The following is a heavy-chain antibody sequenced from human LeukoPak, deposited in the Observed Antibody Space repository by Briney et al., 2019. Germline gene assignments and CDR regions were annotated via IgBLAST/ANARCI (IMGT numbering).Heavy chain of an antibody. CDR2: IQYDGSNK. CDR3: ARSLTMVRAYDY. V-gene: IGHV3-30*02. J-gene: IGHJ4*02. CDR1: GFTFSSYG. D-gene: IGHD3-10*01. Sequence: GGSLRLSCAASGFTFSSYGMHWVRQAPGKGLEWVTFIQYDGSNKYYADSVKGRFTISKDNSKNTVYLQMNSLRTEDTAVYYCARSLTMVRAYDYWGQGTLVTVSS.